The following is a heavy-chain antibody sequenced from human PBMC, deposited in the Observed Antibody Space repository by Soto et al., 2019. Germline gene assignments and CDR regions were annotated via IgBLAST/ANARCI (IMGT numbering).Heavy chain of an antibody. CDR1: GGSISSYY. D-gene: IGHD2-8*02. Sequence: PSETLSLTCTVSGGSISSYYWSWVRQPPGKGLEWIGYIYYSGSTNYNPSLKSRVTISVDTSKNQFSLKLSSVTAADTAVYYCARGFPAGEHYFDYWGQGTLVTVSS. CDR3: ARGFPAGEHYFDY. J-gene: IGHJ4*02. V-gene: IGHV4-59*01. CDR2: IYYSGST.